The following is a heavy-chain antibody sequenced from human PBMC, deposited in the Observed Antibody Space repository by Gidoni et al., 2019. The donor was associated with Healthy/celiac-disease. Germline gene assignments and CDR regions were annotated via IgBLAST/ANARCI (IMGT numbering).Heavy chain of an antibody. CDR3: ARGVGGNSLESD. Sequence: SFSGYYWSWIRPPPGKGLEWLGEINHSGRNNYNPSLMSRVTISVDTSKNQFSLKRSSVTAADTAVYYCARGVGGNSLESDWGQGTMVTVSS. D-gene: IGHD2-21*02. J-gene: IGHJ4*02. V-gene: IGHV4-34*01. CDR1: SFSGYY. CDR2: INHSGRN.